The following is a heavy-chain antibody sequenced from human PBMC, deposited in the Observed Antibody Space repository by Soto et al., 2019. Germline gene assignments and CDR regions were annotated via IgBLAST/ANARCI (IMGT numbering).Heavy chain of an antibody. CDR3: ERDGCGPLVGQAIRGMF. Sequence: QVQLVQSGAEVKKPGSSVKVSCKASGGTFSSYTISWVRQAPGQGLEWMGRIIPILGIANSAQKFQGRVPNRADQSTSTAHMGLSSLRSEHRAVYYCERDGCGPLVGQAIRGMFWGQGTLGTGSS. CDR1: GGTFSSYT. V-gene: IGHV1-69*02. D-gene: IGHD1-26*01. CDR2: IIPILGIA. J-gene: IGHJ4*02.